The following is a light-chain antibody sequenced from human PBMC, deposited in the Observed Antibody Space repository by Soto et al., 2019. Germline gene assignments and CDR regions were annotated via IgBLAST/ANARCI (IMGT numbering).Light chain of an antibody. Sequence: QSVLTQPPSVSGAPGQRVTISCTGSSSNIGTGFDVHWYQQLPGTAPKLLIYGNNNRPSGVPDRFSGSKSGTSASLAITGLQAEDEADYYCQSYDSRLSGSVFGGGTKVTVL. CDR3: QSYDSRLSGSV. CDR1: SSNIGTGFD. CDR2: GNN. J-gene: IGLJ2*01. V-gene: IGLV1-40*01.